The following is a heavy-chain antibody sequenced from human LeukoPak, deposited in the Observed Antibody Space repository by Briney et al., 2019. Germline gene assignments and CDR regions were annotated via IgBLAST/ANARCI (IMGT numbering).Heavy chain of an antibody. CDR1: EYTFTGDY. CDR3: ARDQDGYNYDY. J-gene: IGHJ4*02. Sequence: ASVKVSCKASEYTFTGDYVHWVRQAPGQGLEWMGWINPNSGGTNYAQKFQGRVTMTRDTSTNTAYMELSRLTSDDTAVYYCARDQDGYNYDYWGQGTLVTVSS. CDR2: INPNSGGT. V-gene: IGHV1-2*02. D-gene: IGHD5-24*01.